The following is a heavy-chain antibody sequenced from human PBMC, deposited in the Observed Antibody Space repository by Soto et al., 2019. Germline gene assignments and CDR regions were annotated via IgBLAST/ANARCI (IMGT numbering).Heavy chain of an antibody. J-gene: IGHJ6*02. CDR2: IYYSGST. Sequence: SETLSLTCTVSGGSVSGGSYYWSWIRQPPGKGLEWIGYIYYSGSTNYNPSLKSRVTISVDTSKNQFSLKLSSVTAADTAVYYCAREHHTSGYCSSTSCPFYYGMDVWGQGTTVTVS. CDR3: AREHHTSGYCSSTSCPFYYGMDV. D-gene: IGHD2-2*01. CDR1: GGSVSGGSYY. V-gene: IGHV4-61*01.